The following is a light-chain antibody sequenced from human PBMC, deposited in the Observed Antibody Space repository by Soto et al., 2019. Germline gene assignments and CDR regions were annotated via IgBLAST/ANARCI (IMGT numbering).Light chain of an antibody. J-gene: IGLJ2*01. CDR1: SSDVGGYNY. CDR2: DVT. CDR3: CSYGGGYTTLL. Sequence: QSALTQPRSVSGSPGQSVTISCTGTSSDVGGYNYVSWYQQHPGQAPKLMIYDVTKRPSGVPDRCSGSKSGNTASLSISGLQAEDEADYYCCSYGGGYTTLLFGGGTKLTVL. V-gene: IGLV2-11*01.